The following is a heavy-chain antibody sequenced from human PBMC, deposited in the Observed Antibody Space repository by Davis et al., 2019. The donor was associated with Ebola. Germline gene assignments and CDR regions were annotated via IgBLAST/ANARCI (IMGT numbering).Heavy chain of an antibody. CDR3: AKDLGSIVVVTGPDH. Sequence: GGSLSLSCAASGFAVTSSYMNWVRQAPGKGLAWISTMFDGGTTYYADSVKGRFTITRDNAKNSLYLQMNSLRAEDTAVYYCAKDLGSIVVVTGPDHWGQGTLVTVSS. CDR2: MFDGGTT. CDR1: GFAVTSSY. V-gene: IGHV3-53*05. D-gene: IGHD2-21*02. J-gene: IGHJ4*02.